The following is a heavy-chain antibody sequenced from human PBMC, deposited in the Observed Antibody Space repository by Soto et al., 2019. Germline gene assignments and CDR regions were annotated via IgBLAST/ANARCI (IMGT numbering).Heavy chain of an antibody. D-gene: IGHD2-2*01. CDR3: ASSANRIVVVPEH. J-gene: IGHJ4*02. V-gene: IGHV1-69*01. CDR1: GGTFSSYA. Sequence: QVQLVQSGAEVKKPGSSVKVSCKASGGTFSSYAISWVRQAPGQGLEWMGGIIPIFGTANYAQKFQCRVTITADESTRTAYMELSSLRSEDTAVYYCASSANRIVVVPEHWGQGTLVTVSS. CDR2: IIPIFGTA.